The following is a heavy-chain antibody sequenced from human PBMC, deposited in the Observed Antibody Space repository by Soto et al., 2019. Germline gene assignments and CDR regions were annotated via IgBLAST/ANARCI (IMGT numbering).Heavy chain of an antibody. CDR2: ISYDGSNT. V-gene: IGHV3-30*18. Sequence: PGWALRLSCAASGFGFSNYAMSWVRQAPGKGLEWVAVISYDGSNTYYADSVKGRFTISRDNSKNTLYLQMNSLRAEDTAVYYCAKKNYYDSSGYYYYGMDVWGQGTTVTVSS. D-gene: IGHD3-22*01. CDR1: GFGFSNYA. J-gene: IGHJ6*02. CDR3: AKKNYYDSSGYYYYGMDV.